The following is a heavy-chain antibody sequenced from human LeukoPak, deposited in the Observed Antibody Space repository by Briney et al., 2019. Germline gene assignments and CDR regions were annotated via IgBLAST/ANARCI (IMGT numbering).Heavy chain of an antibody. CDR3: ARDVERYSGYDCGDY. V-gene: IGHV3-74*01. CDR2: IKGDGSST. J-gene: IGHJ4*02. D-gene: IGHD5-12*01. Sequence: GGSLRLSCAASGFTFTTYWMHWVRQGPGKGLGWVARIKGDGSSTRHADSMKGRFTISRDNAKNTLYLQMNSLRAEDTAVYYCARDVERYSGYDCGDYWGQGTLVTVSS. CDR1: GFTFTTYW.